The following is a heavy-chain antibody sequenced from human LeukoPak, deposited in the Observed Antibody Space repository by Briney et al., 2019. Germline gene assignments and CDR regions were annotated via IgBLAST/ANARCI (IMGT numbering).Heavy chain of an antibody. CDR2: FDPEDGET. CDR1: GYTLTELS. D-gene: IGHD2-15*01. Sequence: GASVKVSCKVSGYTLTELSMHWVRQAPGKGLEWMGGFDPEDGETIYAQKFQGRVTMTEDTSTDTAYMELSSLRSEDTAVYYCATFTISGGPQGDWFDPWGQGTLVTVSS. J-gene: IGHJ5*02. V-gene: IGHV1-24*01. CDR3: ATFTISGGPQGDWFDP.